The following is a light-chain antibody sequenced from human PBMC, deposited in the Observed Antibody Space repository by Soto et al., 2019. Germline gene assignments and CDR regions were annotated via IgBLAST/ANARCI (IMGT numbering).Light chain of an antibody. CDR2: KAS. CDR1: QSISTW. Sequence: DIQMTQSPSTLSASVGDRVTITCRASQSISTWLAWYQQKPGKAPNLLIYKASTLETGVPSRFSGSRSGTAFTLTISCLQTDDFATYYCQQYNSYPRNFGQGTKVDIK. J-gene: IGKJ2*01. V-gene: IGKV1-5*03. CDR3: QQYNSYPRN.